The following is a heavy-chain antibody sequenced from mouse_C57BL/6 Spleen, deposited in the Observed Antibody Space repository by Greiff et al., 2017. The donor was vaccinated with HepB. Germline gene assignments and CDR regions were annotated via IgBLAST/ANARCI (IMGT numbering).Heavy chain of an antibody. Sequence: VQLQESGTELVKPGASVKLSCKASGYTFTSYWMHWVKQRPGQGLEWIGNINPSNGGTNYNEKFKSKATLTVDKSSSTAYMQISSLTSEDSAVYDCAIYDGYWCEYAMDYWGQGTSVTVSS. CDR3: AIYDGYWCEYAMDY. CDR1: GYTFTSYW. J-gene: IGHJ4*01. CDR2: INPSNGGT. V-gene: IGHV1-53*01. D-gene: IGHD2-3*01.